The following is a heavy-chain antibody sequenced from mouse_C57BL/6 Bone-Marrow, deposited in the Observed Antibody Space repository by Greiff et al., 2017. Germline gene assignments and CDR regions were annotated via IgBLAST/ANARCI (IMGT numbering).Heavy chain of an antibody. D-gene: IGHD2-4*01. CDR3: ARGGNDYDLAWFAY. J-gene: IGHJ3*01. CDR2: INYDGSST. CDR1: GFTFSDYY. Sequence: EVMLVESEGGLVQPGSSMKLSCTASGFTFSDYYMAWVRQVPEKGLEWVANINYDGSSTYYLDSLKSRFIISRDNAKNILYLQMSSLKSEDTATYYCARGGNDYDLAWFAYWGQGTLVTVSA. V-gene: IGHV5-16*01.